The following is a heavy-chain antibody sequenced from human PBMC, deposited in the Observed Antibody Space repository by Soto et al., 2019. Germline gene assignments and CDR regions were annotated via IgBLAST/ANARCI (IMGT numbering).Heavy chain of an antibody. CDR1: GGSLSGYF. CDR3: ASYHYYDFWIGSRHYMDV. CDR2: INHSGST. V-gene: IGHV4-34*01. D-gene: IGHD3-3*01. Sequence: QMHLEQWGAGLLKPSETLSLTCAVYGGSLSGYFWSWVRQPPGKGLEWIGEINHSGSTNYNPSLKSRVTISADTSKHQFSLRLSSVTAADSAIYYCASYHYYDFWIGSRHYMDVWGKGTTVSVSS. J-gene: IGHJ6*03.